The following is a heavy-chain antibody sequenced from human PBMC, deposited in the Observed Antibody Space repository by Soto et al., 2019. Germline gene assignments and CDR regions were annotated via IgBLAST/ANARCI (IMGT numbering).Heavy chain of an antibody. Sequence: SETLSLTCTDSGGSISSGDYYWSWVRQTPGKGLEWLGYIYYSGITYYNPSLKSRITISIDTSQSQFSLQLSSVTAADTAVYFCARVQWLTSQGSYAFDIWGQGTLVTVSS. CDR1: GGSISSGDYY. CDR2: IYYSGIT. CDR3: ARVQWLTSQGSYAFDI. J-gene: IGHJ3*02. V-gene: IGHV4-30-4*01. D-gene: IGHD6-19*01.